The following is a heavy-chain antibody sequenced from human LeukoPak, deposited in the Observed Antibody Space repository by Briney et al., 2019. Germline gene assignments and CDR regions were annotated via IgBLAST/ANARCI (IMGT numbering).Heavy chain of an antibody. Sequence: GGSLRLSCAASVFSFSTYWMSWVRQAPGKGLEWVANINQDGTERYLVDSVKGRFTISRDNGKNSVFLQINSLRDEDTAVYYCTRTLAARSFYFDYWGRGTLVTVSS. CDR1: VFSFSTYW. CDR3: TRTLAARSFYFDY. CDR2: INQDGTER. J-gene: IGHJ4*02. V-gene: IGHV3-7*01. D-gene: IGHD3-10*01.